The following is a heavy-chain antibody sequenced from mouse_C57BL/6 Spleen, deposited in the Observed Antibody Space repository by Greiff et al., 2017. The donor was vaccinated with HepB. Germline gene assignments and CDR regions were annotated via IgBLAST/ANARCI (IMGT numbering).Heavy chain of an antibody. D-gene: IGHD1-1*01. J-gene: IGHJ4*01. CDR3: ARYPTTVVAGAMDY. V-gene: IGHV1-82*01. CDR2: IYPGDGDT. CDR1: GYAFSSSW. Sequence: LQQSGPELVKPGASVKISCKASGYAFSSSWMNWVKQRPGKGLEWIGRIYPGDGDTNYNGKFKGKATLTADKSSSTAYMQLSSLTSEDSAVYFCARYPTTVVAGAMDYWGQGTSVTVSS.